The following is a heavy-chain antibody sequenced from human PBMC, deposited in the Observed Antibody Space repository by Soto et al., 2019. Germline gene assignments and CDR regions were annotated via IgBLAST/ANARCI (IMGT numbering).Heavy chain of an antibody. Sequence: EVQVVESGGGLVNPGGSLRLSCSFTFSMYSMNWVRQAPGKGLEWVASISSGGIYIKYADSVKGRFTITRDNAKNSVSLQMNSLKVEDTALYYCTRDQGGSYDSWFDPWGQGTQVIVSS. CDR2: ISSGGIYI. V-gene: IGHV3-21*06. D-gene: IGHD1-26*01. CDR1: FTFSMYS. CDR3: TRDQGGSYDSWFDP. J-gene: IGHJ5*02.